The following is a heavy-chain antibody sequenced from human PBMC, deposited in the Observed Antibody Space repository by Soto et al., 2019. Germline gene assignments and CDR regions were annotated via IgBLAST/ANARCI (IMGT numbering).Heavy chain of an antibody. V-gene: IGHV4-31*03. CDR3: ARTPVWGNPTNWFDP. D-gene: IGHD3-16*01. Sequence: PSETLSLTCTVSGGSISSGGYYWSWIRQHPGKGLEWIGYIYYSGSTYYNPSLKSRVTISVDTSKNQFSLKLSSVTAADAAVYYCARTPVWGNPTNWFDPWGQGTLVTVSS. CDR1: GGSISSGGYY. CDR2: IYYSGST. J-gene: IGHJ5*02.